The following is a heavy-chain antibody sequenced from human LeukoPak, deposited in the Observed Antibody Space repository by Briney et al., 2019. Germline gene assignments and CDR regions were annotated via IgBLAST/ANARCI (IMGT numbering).Heavy chain of an antibody. D-gene: IGHD3-10*01. V-gene: IGHV3-74*01. Sequence: GGSLRLSCAASGFTFSSYWMHWVRQVPGKGLVWVSRINIDGSRLSYADSVRGRFTISRDNAKNTLYLQMNSLRAEDTAVYYCAKDPWPGSYYNVKPNYFDYWGQGTLVTVSS. J-gene: IGHJ4*02. CDR1: GFTFSSYW. CDR3: AKDPWPGSYYNVKPNYFDY. CDR2: INIDGSRL.